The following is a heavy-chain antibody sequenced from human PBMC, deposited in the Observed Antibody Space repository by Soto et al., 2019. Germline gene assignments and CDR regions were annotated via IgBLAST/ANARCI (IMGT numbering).Heavy chain of an antibody. CDR2: INPSGGST. V-gene: IGHV1-46*03. CDR3: ARGFIRTGQDFARDAFDI. Sequence: ASVKVSCKASGYTFTSYYMHWVRQAPGQGLEWMGIINPSGGSTSYAQKFQGRVTMTRDTSTSTVYMELSSLRSEDTAVYYCARGFIRTGQDFARDAFDIRGQGTMVTVSS. D-gene: IGHD3-3*01. CDR1: GYTFTSYY. J-gene: IGHJ3*02.